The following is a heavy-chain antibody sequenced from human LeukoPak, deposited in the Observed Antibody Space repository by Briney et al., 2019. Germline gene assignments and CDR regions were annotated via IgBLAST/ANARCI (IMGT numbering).Heavy chain of an antibody. D-gene: IGHD3-3*01. Sequence: GGSLRLSCAVSGITLSNYGMSWVRQAPGKGLEWVSAISGSGGSTYYADSVKGRFTISRDNSKNTLYLQMNSLRAEDTAVYYCANFFVLPLTFDYWGQGTLVTVSS. V-gene: IGHV3-23*01. CDR1: GITLSNYG. CDR2: ISGSGGST. J-gene: IGHJ4*02. CDR3: ANFFVLPLTFDY.